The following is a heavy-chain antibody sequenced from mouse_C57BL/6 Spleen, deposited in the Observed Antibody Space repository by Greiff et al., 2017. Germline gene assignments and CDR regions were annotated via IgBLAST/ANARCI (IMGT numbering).Heavy chain of an antibody. Sequence: VQLQQSGAELVRPGASVTLSCKASGYTFTDYEMHWVKQTPVHGLEWIGAIDPETGGTAYNQKFKGKAILTASKSSSTAYMELRSLTSEDSAVYYCTRSSNYVGGYYLDYWGQGTTLTVSS. D-gene: IGHD2-5*01. CDR3: TRSSNYVGGYYLDY. V-gene: IGHV1-15*01. CDR1: GYTFTDYE. J-gene: IGHJ2*01. CDR2: IDPETGGT.